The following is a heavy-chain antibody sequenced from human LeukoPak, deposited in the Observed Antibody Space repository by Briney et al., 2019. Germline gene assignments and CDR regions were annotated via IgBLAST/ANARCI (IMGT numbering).Heavy chain of an antibody. CDR1: GFTFSRYG. V-gene: IGHV3-33*01. CDR2: IWYDGSNK. Sequence: PGGSLRLSCAVSGFTFSRYGMHWVRQAPGKGLEWVAVIWYDGSNKYYADSVKGRFTISRDNSKNTLYLQMNSLRAEDTAVYYCARVSGVYEYYFDYWGQGTLVTVSS. CDR3: ARVSGVYEYYFDY. D-gene: IGHD3-16*01. J-gene: IGHJ4*02.